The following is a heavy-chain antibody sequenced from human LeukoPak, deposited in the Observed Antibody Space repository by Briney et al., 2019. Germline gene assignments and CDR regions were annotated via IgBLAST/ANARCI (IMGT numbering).Heavy chain of an antibody. CDR3: AKAMGKVVVVAATPDS. D-gene: IGHD2-15*01. CDR1: GFTFSSYA. CDR2: ISGSGDST. V-gene: IGHV3-23*01. J-gene: IGHJ4*02. Sequence: PGGSLRLSCAASGFTFSSYAMSWVRQAPGKGLEWVSAISGSGDSTYYSDSVKSRFTISRDNSKSTLYLQMNSLRAEDTAVYYCAKAMGKVVVVAATPDSWGQGTLVTVSS.